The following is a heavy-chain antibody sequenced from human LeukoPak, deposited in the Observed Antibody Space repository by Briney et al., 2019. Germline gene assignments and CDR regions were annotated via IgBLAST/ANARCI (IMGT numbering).Heavy chain of an antibody. CDR1: DGSFSGYY. V-gene: IGHV4-34*01. CDR3: ARLQHPPRLRGVIIRLYFDY. D-gene: IGHD3-10*01. CDR2: INHSGST. J-gene: IGHJ4*02. Sequence: PSETLSLSCAVYDGSFSGYYWSWIRQPPGKGLEWIGEINHSGSTNSNPSLKSRVTISVDTSKNQFSLKLSSVTAADTAVYYCARLQHPPRLRGVIIRLYFDYWGQGTLVTVSS.